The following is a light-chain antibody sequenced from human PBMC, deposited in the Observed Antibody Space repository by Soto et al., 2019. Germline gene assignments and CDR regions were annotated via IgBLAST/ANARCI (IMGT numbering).Light chain of an antibody. V-gene: IGLV2-14*01. J-gene: IGLJ2*01. CDR1: SNDIGTYNY. Sequence: QSAVTQPASVSGSPGQSITISCTGTSNDIGTYNYVSWYQHHPGKAPKLLIYEVSNRPSGVSNRFSGSKSGNTASLTISGLQAEDETDYHCTSFTTSTTVVFGGGTKLTVL. CDR3: TSFTTSTTVV. CDR2: EVS.